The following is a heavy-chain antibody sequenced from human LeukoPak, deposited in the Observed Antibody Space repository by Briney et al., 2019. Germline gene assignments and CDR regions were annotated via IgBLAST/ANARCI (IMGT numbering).Heavy chain of an antibody. V-gene: IGHV1-46*01. D-gene: IGHD6-19*01. CDR1: GYTFTSHY. CDR2: INPSGGST. J-gene: IGHJ4*02. Sequence: ASVKVCCKTSGYTFTSHYMNWVRQAPGQGLEWMGAINPSGGSTNYAQKFQGRVTMTRDTSTSTVYMEVSSLISDDTAVYYCAREIALAGKTFDYWGQGILVTVSS. CDR3: AREIALAGKTFDY.